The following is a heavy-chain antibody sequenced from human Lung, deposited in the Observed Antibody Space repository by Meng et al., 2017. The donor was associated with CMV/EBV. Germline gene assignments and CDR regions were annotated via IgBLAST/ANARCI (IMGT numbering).Heavy chain of an antibody. CDR2: MTPHSGNT. CDR3: TRDGHTGRHGWRYDTGWFDP. Sequence: YDINWVRQASGQGLEWMGWMTPHSGNTGYAQNFQGRLSMTISTSTSTAYMELNSLRSEDTAVYYCTRDGHTGRHGWRYDTGWFDPWGQGTLVTVSS. V-gene: IGHV1-8*01. CDR1: YD. D-gene: IGHD2-8*02. J-gene: IGHJ5*02.